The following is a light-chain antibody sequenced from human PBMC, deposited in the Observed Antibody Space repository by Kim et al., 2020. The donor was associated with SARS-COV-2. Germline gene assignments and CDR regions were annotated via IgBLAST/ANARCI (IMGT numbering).Light chain of an antibody. J-gene: IGLJ3*02. CDR2: YDD. V-gene: IGLV3-21*04. Sequence: SYELTQPPSVSVAPGKTASITCGGHNFGSKSVHWYQQKAGQAPVLVIYYDDDRPSGIPERFSGSNSENTATLTISRVEAGDEADYYCQPWNSSSDLWVFG. CDR1: NFGSKS. CDR3: QPWNSSSDLWV.